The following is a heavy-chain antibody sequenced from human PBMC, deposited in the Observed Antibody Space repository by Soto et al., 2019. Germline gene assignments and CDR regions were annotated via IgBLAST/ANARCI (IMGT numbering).Heavy chain of an antibody. CDR1: GFTFSSYA. D-gene: IGHD2-15*01. CDR3: AKGVVVAATPPRWFDP. J-gene: IGHJ5*02. Sequence: GESLKISCAASGFTFSSYAMSWVRQAPGKGLEWASAISGSGGSTYYADSVKGRFTISRDNSKNTLYLQMNSLRAEDTAVYYCAKGVVVAATPPRWFDPWGQGTLVTVSS. CDR2: ISGSGGST. V-gene: IGHV3-23*01.